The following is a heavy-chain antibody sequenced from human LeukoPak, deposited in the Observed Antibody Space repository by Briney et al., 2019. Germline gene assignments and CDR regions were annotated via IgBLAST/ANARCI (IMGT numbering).Heavy chain of an antibody. V-gene: IGHV3-7*01. D-gene: IGHD6-13*01. CDR3: ARDGTAAGLYFDL. CDR1: GFTFSSYS. CDR2: IKQDGGEK. Sequence: GGSLRLSCAASGFTFSSYSMNWVRQAPGKGLEWVASIKQDGGEKSYVDSVKGRFTISRDNAKNSLYLQMSSLRAEDTAVYYCARDGTAAGLYFDLWGQGTLVTVSS. J-gene: IGHJ4*01.